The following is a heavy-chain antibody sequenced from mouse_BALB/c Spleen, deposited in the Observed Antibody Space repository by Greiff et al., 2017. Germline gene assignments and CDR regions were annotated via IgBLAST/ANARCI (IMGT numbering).Heavy chain of an antibody. CDR1: GYTFSSYW. V-gene: IGHV1-9*01. D-gene: IGHD2-3*01. CDR3: ARRGYDGYFFAY. Sequence: VMLVESGAELMKPGASVKISCKATGYTFSSYWIEWVKQRPGHGLEWIGEILPGSGSTNYNEKFKGKATFTADTSSNTAYMQLSSLTSEDSAVYYCARRGYDGYFFAYWGQGTLVTVSA. CDR2: ILPGSGST. J-gene: IGHJ3*01.